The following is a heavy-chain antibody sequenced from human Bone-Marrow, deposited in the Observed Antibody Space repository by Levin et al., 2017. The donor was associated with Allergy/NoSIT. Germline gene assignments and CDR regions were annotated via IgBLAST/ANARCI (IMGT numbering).Heavy chain of an antibody. CDR2: IKEDGSEK. Sequence: PGGSLRLSCAASGFTFSNSWMSWVRQAPGKGLEWVANIKEDGSEKYYVDSVKGRFTISRDNAKNSLCVQMNSLRAEDTAVYYCARDQFRRATIGARWFDPWGQGTLVTVSS. CDR1: GFTFSNSW. J-gene: IGHJ5*02. V-gene: IGHV3-7*01. CDR3: ARDQFRRATIGARWFDP. D-gene: IGHD5-24*01.